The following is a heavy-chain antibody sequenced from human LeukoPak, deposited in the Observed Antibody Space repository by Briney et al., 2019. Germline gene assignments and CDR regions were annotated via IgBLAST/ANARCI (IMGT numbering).Heavy chain of an antibody. V-gene: IGHV3-21*01. J-gene: IGHJ4*02. CDR1: GFTFSSYS. CDR3: ARAPIGSYDEGYFDY. D-gene: IGHD1-26*01. CDR2: ISSSSSYI. Sequence: PGGSLRLSCAASGFTFSSYSMNWVRQAPGKGLEWVSSISSSSSYIYYADSVKGRFTISRDNAKNSLYLQMNSLRDEDTAVYYCARAPIGSYDEGYFDYWGQGTLVTVSS.